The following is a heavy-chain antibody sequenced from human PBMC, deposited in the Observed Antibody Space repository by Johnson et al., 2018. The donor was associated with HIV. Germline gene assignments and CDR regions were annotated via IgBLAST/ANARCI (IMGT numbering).Heavy chain of an antibody. J-gene: IGHJ3*02. D-gene: IGHD2-15*01. CDR2: IQSKTDSGTT. V-gene: IGHV3-15*01. CDR1: EFPFSSYA. Sequence: VQLVESRGGVVQPGRSLRLSCAASEFPFSSYAMHWVRQAPGKGLEWVGRIQSKTDSGTTDYAAPVKCSFTISSDDSKNTLYLQINSLRAEDTAVYYCATDPAEAALRAFDIWGQGTMVTVSS. CDR3: ATDPAEAALRAFDI.